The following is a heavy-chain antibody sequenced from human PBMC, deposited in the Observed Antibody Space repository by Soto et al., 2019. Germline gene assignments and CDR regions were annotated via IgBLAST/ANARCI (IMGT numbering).Heavy chain of an antibody. CDR1: GFTFSSYS. Sequence: GGSLRLSCAASGFTFSSYSMNWVRQAPGKGLEWVSSISSSSSYIYYADSVKGRFTMSRDNAKNSLYRQMNSLRAEDTAVYYCARDRDVLRFLEWQLRSSPDYYGMDVWGQGTTVTVSS. CDR2: ISSSSSYI. D-gene: IGHD3-3*01. J-gene: IGHJ6*02. CDR3: ARDRDVLRFLEWQLRSSPDYYGMDV. V-gene: IGHV3-21*01.